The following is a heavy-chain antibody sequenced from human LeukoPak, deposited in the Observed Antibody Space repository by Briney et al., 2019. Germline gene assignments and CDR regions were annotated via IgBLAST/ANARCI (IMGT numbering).Heavy chain of an antibody. CDR1: GGTFSSYA. Sequence: SVKVSCKASGGTFSSYAISWVRQAPGQGLEWMGGVIPIFGTANYAQKFQGRVTITADKSTSTAYMELSSLRSEDTAVYYCARGGYDILTGYPYYFDYWGQGTLVTVSS. V-gene: IGHV1-69*06. CDR2: VIPIFGTA. D-gene: IGHD3-9*01. J-gene: IGHJ4*02. CDR3: ARGGYDILTGYPYYFDY.